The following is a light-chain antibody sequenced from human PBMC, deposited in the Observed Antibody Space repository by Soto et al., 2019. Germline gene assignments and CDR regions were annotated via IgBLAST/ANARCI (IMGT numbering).Light chain of an antibody. Sequence: EKVMTQSPVTLSMSPGERATLSCRASQSISTNLAWYHQKPGQAPRLLIYRASTRAAGVPARFSGSGSGIEFTLTISSLQPEDFAIYYCQQYDAWPYTFGQGTKLEI. CDR2: RAS. CDR1: QSISTN. J-gene: IGKJ2*01. V-gene: IGKV3-15*01. CDR3: QQYDAWPYT.